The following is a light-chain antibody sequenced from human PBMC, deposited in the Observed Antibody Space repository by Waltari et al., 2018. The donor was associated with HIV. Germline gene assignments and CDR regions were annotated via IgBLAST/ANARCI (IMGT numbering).Light chain of an antibody. J-gene: IGLJ1*01. CDR2: EVN. CDR3: SSYAGSDSPYV. V-gene: IGLV2-8*01. Sequence: QSALTQPPSASGSPRQSVTIFCTGTSSDVGGYNYVSWYQQHPDKAPKLIIFEVNKRPSGVPDRFSGSKSGNTASLTVSGLQAEDEADYYCSSYAGSDSPYVFGSGTTVTVL. CDR1: SSDVGGYNY.